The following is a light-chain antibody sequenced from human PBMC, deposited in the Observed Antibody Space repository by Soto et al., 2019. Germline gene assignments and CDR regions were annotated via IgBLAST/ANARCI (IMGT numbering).Light chain of an antibody. CDR3: QQGST. CDR1: QRVGSY. J-gene: IGKJ4*01. CDR2: DAS. V-gene: IGKV3-11*01. Sequence: EIVLTQSPATRSLSPGERATLSCRASQRVGSYLAWYQQKPGQAPRLLIFDASNRATGIPARISGSGSGTDFTLTIRNLEPEDVAVYYCQQGSTFGGGTKVDIK.